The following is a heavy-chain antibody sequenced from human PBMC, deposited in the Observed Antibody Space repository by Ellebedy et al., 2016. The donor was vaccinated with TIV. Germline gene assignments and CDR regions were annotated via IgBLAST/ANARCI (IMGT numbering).Heavy chain of an antibody. CDR2: IYYSGST. D-gene: IGHD2-15*01. CDR3: VRDRSGGGGSGHYYYGMDV. J-gene: IGHJ6*02. V-gene: IGHV4-39*07. Sequence: SETLSLXCTVSGGSISRSSYYWGWIRQPPGKGLEWIASIYYSGSTYYNPSLKSRGNISVDTSKNQFSLKLSTVTAADTAVYYCVRDRSGGGGSGHYYYGMDVWGQGTTVTVSS. CDR1: GGSISRSSYY.